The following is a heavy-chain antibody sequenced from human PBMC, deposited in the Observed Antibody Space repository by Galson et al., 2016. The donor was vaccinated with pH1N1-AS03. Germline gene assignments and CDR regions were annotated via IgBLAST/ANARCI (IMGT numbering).Heavy chain of an antibody. CDR1: DVSLRAYW. Sequence: LRLSCAASDVSLRAYWMSWVRQSPGKGLEWVGEINHSGSTDYNPSLKSRVTISVDPSKNQISLNLNSVTAADTAVYYCARGSYSSGWYRGRNAFDIWGQGTMVTVSS. V-gene: IGHV4-34*01. CDR3: ARGSYSSGWYRGRNAFDI. J-gene: IGHJ3*02. CDR2: INHSGST. D-gene: IGHD6-19*01.